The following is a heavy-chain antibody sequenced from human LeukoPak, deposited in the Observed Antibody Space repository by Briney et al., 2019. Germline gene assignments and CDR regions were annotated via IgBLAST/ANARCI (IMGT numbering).Heavy chain of an antibody. CDR2: ISSSGSTI. J-gene: IGHJ4*02. D-gene: IGHD3-16*02. CDR1: GFTFSSYE. CDR3: ARDVGYYDYVWGSYLYY. Sequence: GGSLRLSCAASGFTFSSYEMNWVRQAPGKGLEWVSYISSSGSTIYYADSVKGRFTISRDNAKNSLYLQMNSLRAEDTAVYYCARDVGYYDYVWGSYLYYWGQGTLVTVSS. V-gene: IGHV3-48*03.